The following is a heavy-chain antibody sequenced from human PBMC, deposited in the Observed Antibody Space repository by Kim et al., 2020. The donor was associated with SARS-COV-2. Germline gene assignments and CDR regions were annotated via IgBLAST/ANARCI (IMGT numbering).Heavy chain of an antibody. CDR1: GFTFSSYS. CDR3: ARDKAAAGHPRWFDP. J-gene: IGHJ5*02. CDR2: ISSSSSYI. D-gene: IGHD6-13*01. V-gene: IGHV3-21*01. Sequence: GGSLRLSCAASGFTFSSYSMNWVRQAPGKGLEWVSSISSSSSYIYYADSVKGRFTISRDNAKNSLYLQMNSLRAEDTAVYYCARDKAAAGHPRWFDPWGQGTLVTVSS.